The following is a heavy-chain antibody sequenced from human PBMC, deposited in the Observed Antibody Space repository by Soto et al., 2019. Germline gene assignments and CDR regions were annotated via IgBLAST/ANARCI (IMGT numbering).Heavy chain of an antibody. Sequence: EVQLLESGGGLVQPGGSLRLSCAASGFTFSSYAMSWVRQAPGKGLEWVSAISGSGGSTYYADSVKGRFTISRDNSKNXRYLQMNSLRAEDTAVYYCAKGRVYGDPTHWYFDLWGRGTLVTVSS. D-gene: IGHD4-17*01. J-gene: IGHJ2*01. CDR2: ISGSGGST. CDR3: AKGRVYGDPTHWYFDL. V-gene: IGHV3-23*01. CDR1: GFTFSSYA.